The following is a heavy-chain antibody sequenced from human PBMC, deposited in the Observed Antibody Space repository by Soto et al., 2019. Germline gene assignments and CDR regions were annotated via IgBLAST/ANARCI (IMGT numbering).Heavy chain of an antibody. CDR2: ISAYNGNT. V-gene: IGHV1-18*01. Sequence: QDQLVQSGVEVKKPGASVKVSCKASGYSFTNYGITWVRQAPGQGFEWMGWISAYNGNTNYAQKFHGRVPLTTDASTSTAYLELRSLRSDDPAVYYCARDRGVAPPVAGNTHYYYYMDVWGKGTTVTVSS. CDR3: ARDRGVAPPVAGNTHYYYYMDV. D-gene: IGHD6-19*01. CDR1: GYSFTNYG. J-gene: IGHJ6*03.